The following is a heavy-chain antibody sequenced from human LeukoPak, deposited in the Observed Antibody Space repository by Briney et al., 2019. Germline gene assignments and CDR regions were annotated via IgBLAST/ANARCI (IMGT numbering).Heavy chain of an antibody. J-gene: IGHJ4*02. V-gene: IGHV3-21*01. Sequence: PGGSLRLSCAASGFTFSSYSMNWVRQAPGKGLEWVSSISSSSSYIYYADSVKGRFTISRDNAKNSLYLQMTSLRAEDTAVYYCARVGQQQLNFDYWGQGTLVTVSS. CDR2: ISSSSSYI. CDR1: GFTFSSYS. CDR3: ARVGQQQLNFDY. D-gene: IGHD6-13*01.